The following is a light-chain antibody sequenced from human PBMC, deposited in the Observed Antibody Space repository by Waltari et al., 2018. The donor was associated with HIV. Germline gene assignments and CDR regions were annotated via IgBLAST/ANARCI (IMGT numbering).Light chain of an antibody. CDR1: SSNIGDNT. J-gene: IGLJ2*01. CDR2: TNT. Sequence: QSVLTQPPSASGTPGQRVTISCSGSSSNIGDNTVNWYQQLPGTDPKLLIYTNTQRPSGVPDRFSGSKSGTSASLAISGLQSEDEADYYCATWDDSLNGHVVFGGGTKLTVL. V-gene: IGLV1-44*01. CDR3: ATWDDSLNGHVV.